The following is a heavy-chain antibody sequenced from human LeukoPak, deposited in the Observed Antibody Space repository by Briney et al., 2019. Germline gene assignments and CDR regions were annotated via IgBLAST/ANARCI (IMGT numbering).Heavy chain of an antibody. D-gene: IGHD6-19*01. CDR1: GYTFTGYY. CDR2: INPNSGGT. CDR3: ARGAVAGTLGYYGMDV. Sequence: APVKVSCKASGYTFTGYYMHWVRQAPGQGLEWMGWINPNSGGTNYAQKFQGRVTMTRDTSISTAYMELSRLRSDDTAVYYCARGAVAGTLGYYGMDVWGQGTTVTVSS. V-gene: IGHV1-2*02. J-gene: IGHJ6*02.